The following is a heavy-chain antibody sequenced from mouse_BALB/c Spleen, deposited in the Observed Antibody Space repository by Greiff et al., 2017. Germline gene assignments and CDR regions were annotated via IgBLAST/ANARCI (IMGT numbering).Heavy chain of an antibody. J-gene: IGHJ2*01. D-gene: IGHD2-1*01. CDR2: ISYSGST. V-gene: IGHV3-2*02. Sequence: DVKLQESGPGLVKPSQSLSLTCTVTGYSITSDYAWNWIRQFPGNKLEWMGYISYSGSTSYNPSLKSRISITRDTSKNQFFLQLNSVTTEDTATYYCARGGNYNFDYWGQGTTLTVSS. CDR3: ARGGNYNFDY. CDR1: GYSITSDYA.